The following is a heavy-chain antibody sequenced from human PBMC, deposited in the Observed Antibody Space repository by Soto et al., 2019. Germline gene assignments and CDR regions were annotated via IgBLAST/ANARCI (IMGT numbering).Heavy chain of an antibody. CDR2: IWNDGGNE. CDR3: ARDQGLWFGKPDY. J-gene: IGHJ4*02. V-gene: IGHV3-33*01. Sequence: QVQLVESGGGVVQPGRSLRLSCVGSGLTFSSYGMHWVRQAPGKGLEWVAVIWNDGGNEYYGDSVKGRFTISRDNSKNTLYLQMNSLRVEDTAVYYCARDQGLWFGKPDYWGQGTLVIVSS. CDR1: GLTFSSYG. D-gene: IGHD3-10*01.